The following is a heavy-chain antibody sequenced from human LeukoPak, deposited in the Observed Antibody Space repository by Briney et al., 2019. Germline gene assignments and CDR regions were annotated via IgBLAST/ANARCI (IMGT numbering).Heavy chain of an antibody. J-gene: IGHJ4*02. CDR2: ISYDGSNK. Sequence: PGGSLRLSCAASGFTFSSYGMHWVRQAPGKGLEWVAVISYDGSNKYYADSVKSRFTISRDNSKNTLYLQMNSLRAEDTAVYYCAKERRVGNFDYWGQGTLVTVSS. V-gene: IGHV3-30*18. CDR1: GFTFSSYG. CDR3: AKERRVGNFDY.